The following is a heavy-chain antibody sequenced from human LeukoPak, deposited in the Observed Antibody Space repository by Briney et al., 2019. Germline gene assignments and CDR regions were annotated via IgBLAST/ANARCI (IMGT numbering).Heavy chain of an antibody. CDR2: IQHDATST. J-gene: IGHJ3*02. V-gene: IGHV3-30*02. D-gene: IGHD4/OR15-4a*01. CDR3: AKERFVTIVTISSAAFDI. Sequence: GGSLRLSCVASGPNFGSYAVHWVRQAPGKGLEWVAFIQHDATSTFYRDSVQGRFTISRDNYKNTAYLQMNSLRTEDTAVYYCAKERFVTIVTISSAAFDIWGQGTMVTVSS. CDR1: GPNFGSYA.